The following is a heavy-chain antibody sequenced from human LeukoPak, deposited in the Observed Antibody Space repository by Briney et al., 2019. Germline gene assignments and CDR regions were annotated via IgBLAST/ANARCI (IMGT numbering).Heavy chain of an antibody. Sequence: ASVKVSCKASGYTFTGYFLDWVRQAPGQGLEWMGRINPDTGGTNYAQKFQGRVTLTRDTSISTAYMELSRLTSDDTALYYCARVPDSVGCYPDSWGQGILVTVSS. V-gene: IGHV1-2*06. J-gene: IGHJ4*02. CDR1: GYTFTGYF. CDR2: INPDTGGT. D-gene: IGHD3-22*01. CDR3: ARVPDSVGCYPDS.